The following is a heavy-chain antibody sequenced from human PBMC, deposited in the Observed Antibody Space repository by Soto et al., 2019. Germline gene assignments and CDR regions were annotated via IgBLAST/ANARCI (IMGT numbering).Heavy chain of an antibody. Sequence: QVQLQESGPGLVKPSGTLSLTCAVSSGSISSSYWWSWVRQPPGKGLEWIGEISHSGNTNYNPSLKSRVTISVDKSKNQFSLNVNSVTAADTAVYFCAGGSLVPVVIVVVVHWGQGTRVIVSS. CDR3: AGGSLVPVVIVVVVH. J-gene: IGHJ4*02. D-gene: IGHD3-16*02. CDR1: SGSISSSYW. CDR2: ISHSGNT. V-gene: IGHV4-4*02.